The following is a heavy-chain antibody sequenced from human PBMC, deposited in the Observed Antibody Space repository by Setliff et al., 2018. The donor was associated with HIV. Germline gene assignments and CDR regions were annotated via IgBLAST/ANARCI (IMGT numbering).Heavy chain of an antibody. V-gene: IGHV3-23*01. D-gene: IGHD5-18*01. Sequence: PGGSLRLSCAASGFTFSSYTMSWVRQTPGKGLEWVSVMNGRGDITYNADSVKGRFTISRDNSKNTMFLQMNSLRVEDTAIYYCAKMHTAMDPDTFDIWGQGTMVTVSS. CDR1: GFTFSSYT. CDR2: MNGRGDIT. J-gene: IGHJ3*02. CDR3: AKMHTAMDPDTFDI.